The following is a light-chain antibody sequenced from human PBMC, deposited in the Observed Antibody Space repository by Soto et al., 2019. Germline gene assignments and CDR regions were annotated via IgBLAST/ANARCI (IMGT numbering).Light chain of an antibody. CDR3: QQFKSYVPLT. CDR1: QGIGSY. J-gene: IGKJ4*01. V-gene: IGKV1-9*01. CDR2: AAS. Sequence: DIQLTQSPSFMSASIGDRVTITCRSSQGIGSYLAWYQRKPGKAHKLLIYAASTLQSGVPSRFSGSGSGTEFTPTISSLQPEDFATYYGQQFKSYVPLTFGGGTKVEI.